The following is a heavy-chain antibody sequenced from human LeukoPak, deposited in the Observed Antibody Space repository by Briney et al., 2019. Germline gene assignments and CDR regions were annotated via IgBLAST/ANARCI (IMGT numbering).Heavy chain of an antibody. Sequence: GGSLRLSCAASGFTFSSYDMSWVRQAPGKGLEWDSAISGSGGSTYCADSVKGRFTISRDNSKNTLYLQMNSLRAEDTAVYYCAKGLSPYYYGSGSYSPTWFDPWGQGTLVTVSS. V-gene: IGHV3-23*01. D-gene: IGHD3-10*01. CDR3: AKGLSPYYYGSGSYSPTWFDP. J-gene: IGHJ5*02. CDR2: ISGSGGST. CDR1: GFTFSSYD.